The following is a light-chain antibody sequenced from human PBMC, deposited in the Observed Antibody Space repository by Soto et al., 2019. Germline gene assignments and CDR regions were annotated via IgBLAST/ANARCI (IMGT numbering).Light chain of an antibody. CDR3: QQFNYWPPIT. V-gene: IGKV3D-15*01. Sequence: EIVLTQSPGTLSLSPGERATLSCRASQSVSNRYLAWYQQKPGQAPRLLIYEAANRATGIPARFSGSGSGTEFTLTISSLQSEDFAVYYCQQFNYWPPITFGQGTRLEIK. CDR2: EAA. J-gene: IGKJ5*01. CDR1: QSVSNRY.